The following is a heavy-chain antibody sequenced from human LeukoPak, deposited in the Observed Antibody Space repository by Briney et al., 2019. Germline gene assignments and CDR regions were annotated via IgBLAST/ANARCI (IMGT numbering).Heavy chain of an antibody. D-gene: IGHD2-21*01. V-gene: IGHV3-30*02. CDR1: GFTFSDYS. Sequence: GGSLRLSCAASGFTFSDYSMHCVRQAPGKGLNWVAFIRYDGNNKYYADSVKGRFTISRDNAKTSLFLQMNSLRAEDTALYYCAAWYSETTQEHNSWGQGTLVTVSS. J-gene: IGHJ4*02. CDR3: AAWYSETTQEHNS. CDR2: IRYDGNNK.